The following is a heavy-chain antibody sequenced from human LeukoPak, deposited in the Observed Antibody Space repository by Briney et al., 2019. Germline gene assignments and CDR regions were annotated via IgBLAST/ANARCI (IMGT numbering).Heavy chain of an antibody. D-gene: IGHD6-13*01. V-gene: IGHV4-38-2*01. CDR2: IHHTGST. CDR1: GYSITSGYC. Sequence: SETLSLTCAVSGYSITSGYCWAWIRQPPGKGLEWIGGIHHTGSTYYNPSLRSRVTISTDTSKNQFSLKVNSVTAADTAIYYCARPFTSSWYFGSWGQGALVTVSS. J-gene: IGHJ4*02. CDR3: ARPFTSSWYFGS.